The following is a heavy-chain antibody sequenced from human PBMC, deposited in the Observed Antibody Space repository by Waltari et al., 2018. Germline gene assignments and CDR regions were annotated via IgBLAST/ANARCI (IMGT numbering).Heavy chain of an antibody. J-gene: IGHJ6*02. CDR3: MRGRGYTRSDYYSGMDV. CDR1: GFTFNNYW. Sequence: EVQLVESGGGLVQPGGSLRLSCLASGFTFNNYWMTLVRQGPGKGREWGANINKEASEKDNVAAVKGRFTISRDNAQNSLSLQMNSRRVEETAVYFCMRGRGYTRSDYYSGMDVWGHGTTVTVS. D-gene: IGHD1-1*01. V-gene: IGHV3-7*01. CDR2: INKEASEK.